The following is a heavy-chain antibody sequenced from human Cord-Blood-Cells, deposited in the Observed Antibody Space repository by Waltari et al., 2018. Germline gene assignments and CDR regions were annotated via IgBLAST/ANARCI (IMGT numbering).Heavy chain of an antibody. V-gene: IGHV4-61*01. J-gene: IGHJ3*02. CDR3: ARDLGVGAFDI. CDR1: GGSVSSGSYY. D-gene: IGHD1-26*01. CDR2: IYYSGST. Sequence: QVQLQESGPGLVKPSETLSLTYTVSGGSVSSGSYYWSWIRQPPGKGLEWIGYIYYSGSTNYNPALKSRVTISVDTSKNQFSLKLSSVTAADTAVYYCARDLGVGAFDIWGQGTMVTVSS.